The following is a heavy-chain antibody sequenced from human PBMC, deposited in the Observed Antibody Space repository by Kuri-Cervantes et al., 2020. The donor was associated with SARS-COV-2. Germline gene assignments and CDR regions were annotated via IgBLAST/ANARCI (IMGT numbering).Heavy chain of an antibody. CDR2: IIPIFGTA. D-gene: IGHD5-24*01. J-gene: IGHJ4*02. V-gene: IGHV1-69*06. CDR3: AGDAISDGYNEGY. CDR1: GGTFSSYA. Sequence: SVKVSCKASGGTFSSYAISWVRQAPGQGLEWMGGIIPIFGTANYAQKFQGRVTITADKSTSTAYMELSSLRSEDTAVYYCAGDAISDGYNEGYWGQGTLVTVSS.